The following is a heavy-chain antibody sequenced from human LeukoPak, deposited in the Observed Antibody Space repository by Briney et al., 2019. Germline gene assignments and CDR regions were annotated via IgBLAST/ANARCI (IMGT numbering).Heavy chain of an antibody. CDR2: IYHSGST. J-gene: IGHJ5*02. Sequence: SQTLSLTCTVSGGSISSGGYYWSWIRQPPGKGLEWIGYIYHSGSTYYNPSLKSRVTISVDTSKNQFSLKLSSVTAADTAVYYCARLHHSLDYGWFDPWGQGTLVTVSS. CDR1: GGSISSGGYY. CDR3: ARLHHSLDYGWFDP. V-gene: IGHV4-30-2*01. D-gene: IGHD4-17*01.